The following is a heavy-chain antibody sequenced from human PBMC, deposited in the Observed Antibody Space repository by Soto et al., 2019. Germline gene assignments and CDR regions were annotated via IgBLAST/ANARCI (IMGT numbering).Heavy chain of an antibody. V-gene: IGHV3-23*01. Sequence: GGSLRLSCAASGFTSTNYVMNWVRQAPGKGLEWVSSISGSGTITFYADSVKGRFIISRDNSKNTLYLQMNSLRAEDTALYYCAKDRVGGVPDAFDIWGQGTMVTVSS. CDR3: AKDRVGGVPDAFDI. CDR1: GFTSTNYV. D-gene: IGHD2-8*01. J-gene: IGHJ3*02. CDR2: ISGSGTIT.